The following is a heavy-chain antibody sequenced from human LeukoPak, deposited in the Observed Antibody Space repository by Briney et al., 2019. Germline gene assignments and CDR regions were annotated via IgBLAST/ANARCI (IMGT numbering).Heavy chain of an antibody. CDR3: ARVGVVVTDFDY. D-gene: IGHD3-3*01. Sequence: ASVKVSCKASGYTFTTYYMQWVRQAPGQGLEWMGGINPSGDSTSYAQKFQGRLTMTRDTSTSTVYMELSSLRSEDTAVYYCARVGVVVTDFDYWGQGTLVTVSS. CDR1: GYTFTTYY. V-gene: IGHV1-46*01. J-gene: IGHJ4*02. CDR2: INPSGDST.